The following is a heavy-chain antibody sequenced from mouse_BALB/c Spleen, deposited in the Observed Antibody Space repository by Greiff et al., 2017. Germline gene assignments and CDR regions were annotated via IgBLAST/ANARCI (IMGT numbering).Heavy chain of an antibody. D-gene: IGHD1-1*01. CDR2: IRLKSNNYAT. V-gene: IGHV6-6*02. CDR3: TRITTVVATEFTY. J-gene: IGHJ3*01. Sequence: EVQLQQSGGGLVQPGGSMKLSCVASGFTFSNYWMNWVRQSPEKGLEWVAEIRLKSNNYATHYAESVKGRFTISRDDSKSSVYLQMNNLRAEDTGIYYCTRITTVVATEFTYWGQGTLVTVSA. CDR1: GFTFSNYW.